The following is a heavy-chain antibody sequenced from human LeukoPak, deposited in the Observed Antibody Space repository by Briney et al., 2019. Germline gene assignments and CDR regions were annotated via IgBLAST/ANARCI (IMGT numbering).Heavy chain of an antibody. Sequence: SETLSLTCAVYGGSFSGYYWSWIRQPPGKGLEWIGEINHSGSTNYNPSLKSRVTISVDTSKNQFSLKLSSVTAADTAVYYCARRRGRYCSSTSCTFDYWGQGTLVTVSS. J-gene: IGHJ4*02. CDR2: INHSGST. D-gene: IGHD2-2*01. V-gene: IGHV4-34*01. CDR3: ARRRGRYCSSTSCTFDY. CDR1: GGSFSGYY.